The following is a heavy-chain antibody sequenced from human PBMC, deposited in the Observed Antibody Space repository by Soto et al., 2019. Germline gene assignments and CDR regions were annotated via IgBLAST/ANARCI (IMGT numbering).Heavy chain of an antibody. CDR2: IYYSGST. D-gene: IGHD1-1*01. Sequence: SETLSLTCTVSGDSISSYYWSWIRQPPGKGLEWIGYIYYSGSTNYNPSLKGRVTISVDTSKNQFSLKLSSVTAADKAVYYCEREKNNDHDAFDIWGQGTMVTVSS. J-gene: IGHJ3*02. CDR1: GDSISSYY. CDR3: EREKNNDHDAFDI. V-gene: IGHV4-59*01.